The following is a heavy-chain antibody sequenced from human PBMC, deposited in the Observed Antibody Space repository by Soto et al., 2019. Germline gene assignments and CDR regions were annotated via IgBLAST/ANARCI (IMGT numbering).Heavy chain of an antibody. V-gene: IGHV5-51*01. J-gene: IGHJ5*02. CDR2: IFASDSDT. Sequence: DSLKVYWQCSGKTFPDYLIALVLQMPGKGLEEMGFIFASDSDTRYSPSFQGQVIISVDTSIKTAYLQFTSLKASDSAIYYSARPEGDFSKLDHWGRRTLVTVSS. CDR1: GKTFPDYL. CDR3: ARPEGDFSKLDH. D-gene: IGHD4-4*01.